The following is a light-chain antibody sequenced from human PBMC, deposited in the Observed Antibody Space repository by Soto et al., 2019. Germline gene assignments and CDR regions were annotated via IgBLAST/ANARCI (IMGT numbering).Light chain of an antibody. CDR3: QQSYSAPWT. CDR1: QSITNY. Sequence: DIQMTQSPSSLSASIGDRVTITCRAGQSITNYLNWYQQKPGKVPNLLIHATTRLQSGVPSRFSGSGSGTDFTLTISSLQPEDSATYYCQQSYSAPWTFGQGTKLEIK. J-gene: IGKJ2*02. CDR2: ATT. V-gene: IGKV1-39*01.